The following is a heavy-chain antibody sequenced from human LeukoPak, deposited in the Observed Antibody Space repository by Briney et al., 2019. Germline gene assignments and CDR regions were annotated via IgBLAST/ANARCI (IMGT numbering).Heavy chain of an antibody. V-gene: IGHV4-59*01. CDR1: GGSISSYY. J-gene: IGHJ4*02. CDR2: IYYSGST. D-gene: IGHD1-1*01. CDR3: ARTPPTGLPDC. Sequence: SETLSLTCTVSGGSISSYYWSWIRQPPGKGLEWIGYIYYSGSTNYNPSLKSRVTISVDTSKNQFSLKLSSVTAADTAVYYCARTPPTGLPDCWGQGTLVTVSS.